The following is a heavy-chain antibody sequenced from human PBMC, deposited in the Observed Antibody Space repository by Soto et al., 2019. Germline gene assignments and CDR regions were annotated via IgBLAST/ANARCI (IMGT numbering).Heavy chain of an antibody. V-gene: IGHV4-34*01. D-gene: IGHD2-8*02. J-gene: IGHJ4*02. Sequence: QVQLQQWGAGLLKPSETLSLTCAVYGGSFSGYYWPWIRQPPGTGLEWIGEINHSGSTNYNPSLTSLVTIAVDTSKNQFSLKRTSVTAADTAVYYCARDKITGLFDYWGQGTLVTVSS. CDR2: INHSGST. CDR1: GGSFSGYY. CDR3: ARDKITGLFDY.